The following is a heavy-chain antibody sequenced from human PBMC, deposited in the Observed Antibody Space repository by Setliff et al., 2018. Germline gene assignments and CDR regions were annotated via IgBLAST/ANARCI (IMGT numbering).Heavy chain of an antibody. Sequence: SVKVSCKASGDSFNNYAISWVRQAPGQGLEWMGGIIPMFGTPAYAQKFQDRVTITTDXXTSTAYMXXXXXRSEDTAVYYCARSPAVLGIVYLDPWGQGTLVTVSS. CDR2: IIPMFGTP. V-gene: IGHV1-69*05. CDR3: ARSPAVLGIVYLDP. CDR1: GDSFNNYA. D-gene: IGHD2-15*01. J-gene: IGHJ5*02.